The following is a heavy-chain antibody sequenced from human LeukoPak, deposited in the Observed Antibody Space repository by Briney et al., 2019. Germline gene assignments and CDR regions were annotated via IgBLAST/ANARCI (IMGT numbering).Heavy chain of an antibody. CDR3: ARIPGGYYYAMDV. CDR1: GFTFSSYW. CDR2: INSDGSST. Sequence: GGSLRLSCAASGFTFSSYWMHWVRQAPGKGLVWVSRINSDGSSTSYADSVKGRFTISRDNAKNSLYLQMNSLRDEDTAVYYCARIPGGYYYAMDVWGQGTTVTVSS. V-gene: IGHV3-74*01. J-gene: IGHJ6*02. D-gene: IGHD3-16*01.